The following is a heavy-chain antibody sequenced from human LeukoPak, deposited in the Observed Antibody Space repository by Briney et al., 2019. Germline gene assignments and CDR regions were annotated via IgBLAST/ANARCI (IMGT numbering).Heavy chain of an antibody. D-gene: IGHD6-13*01. CDR1: GFTFSSYA. CDR2: ISGSGGST. CDR3: AIAAAGVDY. V-gene: IGHV3-23*01. Sequence: GGSLRLSCAASGFTFSSYAMSWVRQAPGKGLGWVSAISGSGGSTYYADSVKGRFTISRDNAKNSLYLQMNSLRAEDTAVYYCAIAAAGVDYWGQGTLVTVSS. J-gene: IGHJ4*02.